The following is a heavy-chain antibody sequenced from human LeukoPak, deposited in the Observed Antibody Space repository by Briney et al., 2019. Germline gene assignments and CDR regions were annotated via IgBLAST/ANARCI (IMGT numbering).Heavy chain of an antibody. CDR1: GGSISSYY. D-gene: IGHD3-16*01. CDR3: ARRGTYNHLDY. CDR2: INYSGST. J-gene: IGHJ4*02. Sequence: SETLSPTCTVSGGSISSYYWTWIRQPPGKGLEWIGYINYSGSTNYNPSLKSRVTISVDTSKNQFSLKLSSVTAADTALYYCARRGTYNHLDYWGPGNLVTVSS. V-gene: IGHV4-59*08.